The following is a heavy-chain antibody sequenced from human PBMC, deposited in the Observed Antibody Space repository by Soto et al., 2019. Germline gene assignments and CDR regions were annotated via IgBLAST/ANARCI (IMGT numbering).Heavy chain of an antibody. D-gene: IGHD3-10*01. CDR3: ARVSGIYYYGMDV. V-gene: IGHV4-34*01. CDR1: GGSFSGYY. Sequence: SETLSLTCAVYGGSFSGYYWSWIRQPPGKGLEWIGEINHSGSTNYNPSLKSRVTISVDTSKNQFSLKLSSVTAADTAVYYCARVSGIYYYGMDVWGKGTTVTVPS. J-gene: IGHJ6*04. CDR2: INHSGST.